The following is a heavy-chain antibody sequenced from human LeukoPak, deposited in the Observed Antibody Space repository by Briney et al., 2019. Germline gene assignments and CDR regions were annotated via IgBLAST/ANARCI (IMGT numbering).Heavy chain of an antibody. Sequence: ASVKVSCKASGYSFTGYYMHWVRQAPGQGLEWMGWINPDSGGTNYAQKFQGRVTMTRDASIRTAYMELNRLSSDDTAVYYCAPSGTTAVLWREYRYYFDYWGPGTLVTVSS. J-gene: IGHJ4*02. CDR3: APSGTTAVLWREYRYYFDY. CDR1: GYSFTGYY. V-gene: IGHV1-2*02. CDR2: INPDSGGT. D-gene: IGHD1-1*01.